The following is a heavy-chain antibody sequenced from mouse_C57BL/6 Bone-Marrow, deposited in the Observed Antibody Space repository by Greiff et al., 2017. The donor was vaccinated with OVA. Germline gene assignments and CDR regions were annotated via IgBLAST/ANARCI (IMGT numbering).Heavy chain of an antibody. CDR2: IDPEDGET. D-gene: IGHD1-1*01. Sequence: LVESGAELVKPGASVKLSCTASGFNIKDYYMHWVKQRTEQGLEWIGRIDPEDGETKYAPKFQGKATITADTSSNTAYLQLSSLTSEDTAVYYCATGIYYYGSSLAYWGQGTLVTVSA. CDR3: ATGIYYYGSSLAY. CDR1: GFNIKDYY. V-gene: IGHV14-2*01. J-gene: IGHJ3*01.